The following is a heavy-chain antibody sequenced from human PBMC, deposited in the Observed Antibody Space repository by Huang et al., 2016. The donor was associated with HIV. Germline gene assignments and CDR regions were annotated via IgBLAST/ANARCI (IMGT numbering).Heavy chain of an antibody. V-gene: IGHV4-59*01. Sequence: QVQLQESGPGLVKPSETLSLTCTVSGGSISSYYWRWIRQPPGKGLEWIGYIHYSGSTNYNPSLKSRVTTSGDTSKNQFFLKLSSVTAADTAVYYCARGGPYSRDYYYYGMDVWGQGTTVTVSS. CDR2: IHYSGST. CDR1: GGSISSYY. D-gene: IGHD6-13*01. CDR3: ARGGPYSRDYYYYGMDV. J-gene: IGHJ6*02.